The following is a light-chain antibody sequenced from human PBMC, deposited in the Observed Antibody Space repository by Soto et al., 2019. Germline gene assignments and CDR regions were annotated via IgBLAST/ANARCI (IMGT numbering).Light chain of an antibody. CDR2: AAS. CDR1: QDIRNF. J-gene: IGKJ3*01. V-gene: IGKV1-27*01. Sequence: DIQMTQSPTSLSASVGDRVTITCRASQDIRNFVAWYQQKPWKAPKLLIYAASTLQSGVPSWFSGSGSGTDFTLTINSLQPEDVATYSCQKYSSVPVFGPGTKVEIK. CDR3: QKYSSVPV.